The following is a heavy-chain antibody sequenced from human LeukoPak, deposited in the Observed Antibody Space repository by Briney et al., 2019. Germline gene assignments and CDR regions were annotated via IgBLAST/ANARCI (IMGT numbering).Heavy chain of an antibody. CDR2: MNPNSGNT. CDR1: GYTFTSYD. V-gene: IGHV1-8*01. CDR3: ARITMVRGVIMSAFDI. Sequence: EASVKVSCTASGYTFTSYDSNWVRQATGQGLEWMGWMNPNSGNTGYAQKFQGRVTMTRNTSISTAYMELSSLRSEDTAVYYCARITMVRGVIMSAFDIWGQGTMVTVSS. J-gene: IGHJ3*02. D-gene: IGHD3-10*01.